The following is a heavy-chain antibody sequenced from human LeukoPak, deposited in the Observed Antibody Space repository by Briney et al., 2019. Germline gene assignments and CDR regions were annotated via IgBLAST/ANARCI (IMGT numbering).Heavy chain of an antibody. CDR2: IYYSGST. V-gene: IGHV4-59*08. CDR3: ARHGYYDSSGYYVFDY. D-gene: IGHD3-22*01. Sequence: SETLSLTCTVSGGSISSYYWSWIRQPPGKGLEWIGYIYYSGSTNYNPSLKSRVTISVDTSKNQFSLKLSSVTAADTAVYYCARHGYYDSSGYYVFDYWGQGTLVTVSS. CDR1: GGSISSYY. J-gene: IGHJ4*02.